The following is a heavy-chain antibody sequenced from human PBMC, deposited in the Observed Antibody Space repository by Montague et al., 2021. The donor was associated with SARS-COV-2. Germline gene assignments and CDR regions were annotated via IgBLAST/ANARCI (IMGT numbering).Heavy chain of an antibody. Sequence: SETLSLTCTVSGGSISSSSYCWGWIRQPPGKGLEWIGSIVYSGSTDYNPSLKSRVTISVDTSKNQFSLKLSSVTAADTAVYYCASMVRAQVYYFDYWGQGTLVTVSS. D-gene: IGHD3-10*01. V-gene: IGHV4-39*01. CDR3: ASMVRAQVYYFDY. CDR2: IVYSGST. J-gene: IGHJ4*02. CDR1: GGSISSSSYC.